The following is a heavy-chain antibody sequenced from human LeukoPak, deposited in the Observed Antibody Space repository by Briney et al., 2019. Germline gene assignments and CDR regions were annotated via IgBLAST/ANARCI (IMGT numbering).Heavy chain of an antibody. Sequence: PGGSLRLSCAASGFTFSNYAMSWVRQPPGKELEWVSAISRSGGSTYYADSVKGRFTISRDNSKNTLYLQMNSLRAEDTAVYYCAKDSLTVVEVVTAQNGGHDAFDIWGQGTMVTVSS. CDR2: ISRSGGST. V-gene: IGHV3-23*01. CDR1: GFTFSNYA. CDR3: AKDSLTVVEVVTAQNGGHDAFDI. J-gene: IGHJ3*02. D-gene: IGHD2-15*01.